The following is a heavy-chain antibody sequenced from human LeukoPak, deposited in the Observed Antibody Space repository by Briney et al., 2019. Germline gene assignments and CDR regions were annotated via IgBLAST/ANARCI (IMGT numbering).Heavy chain of an antibody. CDR3: ARVGPAAMAGNHYFDY. V-gene: IGHV1-46*01. J-gene: IGHJ4*02. CDR2: INPSGGST. CDR1: GYTFTSYG. D-gene: IGHD2-2*01. Sequence: ASVKVSCKASGYTFTSYGISWVRQAPGQGLEWMGIINPSGGSTSYAQKFQGRVTMTRDTSTSTVYMELSSLRSEDTAVYYCARVGPAAMAGNHYFDYWGQGTLVTVSS.